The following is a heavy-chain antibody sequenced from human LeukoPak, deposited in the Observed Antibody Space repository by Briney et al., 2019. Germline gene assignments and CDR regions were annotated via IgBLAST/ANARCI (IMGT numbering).Heavy chain of an antibody. CDR2: ITTGGPNT. CDR1: GFTFSSYT. J-gene: IGHJ6*02. Sequence: GSLRLSCTASGFTFSSYTMSWVRQAPGKGLKWVSTITTGGPNTYYADSVKGRFTISKDNSKNTVYLQMSSLRVDDTAVYYCAKAASSSWPSYYYGMDVWGQGTTVTVSS. D-gene: IGHD6-13*01. CDR3: AKAASSSWPSYYYGMDV. V-gene: IGHV3-23*01.